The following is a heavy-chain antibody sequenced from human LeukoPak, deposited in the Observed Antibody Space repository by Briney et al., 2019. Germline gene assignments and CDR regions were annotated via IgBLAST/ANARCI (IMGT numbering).Heavy chain of an antibody. CDR3: ARDYGDYAYYYYMDV. Sequence: SVKVSCKASGGTFSDYSISWVRQAPGQGLEWMGGIIPIFGTANYAQKFQGRVTITADKSTSTAYMELSSLRSEDTAVYYCARDYGDYAYYYYMDVWGKGTTVTVSS. CDR2: IIPIFGTA. D-gene: IGHD4-17*01. CDR1: GGTFSDYS. J-gene: IGHJ6*03. V-gene: IGHV1-69*06.